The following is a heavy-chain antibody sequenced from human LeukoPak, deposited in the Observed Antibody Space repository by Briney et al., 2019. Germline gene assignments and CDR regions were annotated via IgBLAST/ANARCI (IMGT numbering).Heavy chain of an antibody. V-gene: IGHV3-30-3*01. J-gene: IGHJ4*01. Sequence: PGGSLRLSCAASGFTLSSYAMHWVRQAPGKGLEWVAVISYDGSNKYYADSVKGRFTISRDNSKNTLYLQMNSLRAEDTAVYYCSRQGLSYFDYWGRGTLVTVSS. CDR1: GFTLSSYA. CDR3: SRQGLSYFDY. CDR2: ISYDGSNK.